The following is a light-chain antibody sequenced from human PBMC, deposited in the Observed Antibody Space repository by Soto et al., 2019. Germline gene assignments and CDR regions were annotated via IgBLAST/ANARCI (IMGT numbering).Light chain of an antibody. CDR2: GAS. J-gene: IGKJ3*01. V-gene: IGKV3-20*01. CDR1: QTLTDSY. CDR3: QHYGTSPLFV. Sequence: EIVLTQSPGTLSVSLGERATLSCKASQTLTDSYLAWYQLKPGQAPRLLIYGASVRATGIPDRFSGSGSGTDFPLTISRLEPEDFAVYFCQHYGTSPLFVFGPGTTVDLK.